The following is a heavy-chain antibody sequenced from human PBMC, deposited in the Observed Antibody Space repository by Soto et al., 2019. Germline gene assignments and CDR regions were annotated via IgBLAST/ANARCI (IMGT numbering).Heavy chain of an antibody. CDR2: ISSSSSYI. D-gene: IGHD3-3*01. CDR3: ARDRDATIFGVVIPYYYYYGMDV. J-gene: IGHJ6*02. V-gene: IGHV3-21*01. CDR1: GFTFSSYS. Sequence: TGGSLRLSCAASGFTFSSYSMNWVRQAPGKGLEWVSSISSSSSYIYYADSVKGRFTISRDNAKNSLYLQMSSLRAEDTAVYYCARDRDATIFGVVIPYYYYYGMDVWGQGTTVTVSS.